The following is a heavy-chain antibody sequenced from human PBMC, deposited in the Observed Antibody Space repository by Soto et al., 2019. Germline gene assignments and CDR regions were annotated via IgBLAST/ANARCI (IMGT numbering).Heavy chain of an antibody. D-gene: IGHD6-13*01. CDR3: ARAPSWYNFDY. CDR2: INAGNGNT. Sequence: QVQLVQSGAEVKKPGASVKVSCKASGYTFTSYAMHWARQAPGQRLEWMGWINAGNGNTKYSQKFQGRVTITRDTSASTAYMELSSLRSEDTAVYYCARAPSWYNFDYWGQGTLVTVSS. V-gene: IGHV1-3*01. CDR1: GYTFTSYA. J-gene: IGHJ4*02.